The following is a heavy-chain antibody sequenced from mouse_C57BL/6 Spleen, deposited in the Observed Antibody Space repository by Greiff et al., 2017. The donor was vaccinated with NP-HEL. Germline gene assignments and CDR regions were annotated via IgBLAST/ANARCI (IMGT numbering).Heavy chain of an antibody. CDR1: GFTFSSYA. J-gene: IGHJ3*01. Sequence: EVKLMESGGGLVKPGGSLKLSCAASGFTFSSYAMSWVRQTPEKRLAWVATISDGGSYTYYPDNVKGRFTISRDNAKNNLYLQMSHLKSEDTAMYYCARGQLRAQGGFAYWGQGTLVTVSA. CDR2: ISDGGSYT. CDR3: ARGQLRAQGGFAY. D-gene: IGHD3-2*02. V-gene: IGHV5-4*03.